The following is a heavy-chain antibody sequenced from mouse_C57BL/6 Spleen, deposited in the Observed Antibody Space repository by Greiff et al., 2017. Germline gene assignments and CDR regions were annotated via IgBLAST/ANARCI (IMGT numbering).Heavy chain of an antibody. J-gene: IGHJ2*01. D-gene: IGHD2-4*01. Sequence: EVQVVESGGGLVKPGGSLKLSCAASGFTFSSYAMSWVRQTPEKRLEWVATISDGGSYTYYPDNVKGRFTISRDNAKNNLYLQMSHLKSEDTAMYYCARGDDYDFDYWGQGTTLTVSS. V-gene: IGHV5-4*01. CDR3: ARGDDYDFDY. CDR1: GFTFSSYA. CDR2: ISDGGSYT.